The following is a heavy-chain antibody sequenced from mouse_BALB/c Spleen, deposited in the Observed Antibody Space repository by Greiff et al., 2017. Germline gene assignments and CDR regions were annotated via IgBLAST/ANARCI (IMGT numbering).Heavy chain of an antibody. CDR2: IRSKSNNYAT. CDR3: VRLSGYYAMDD. V-gene: IGHV10-1*02. J-gene: IGHJ4*01. Sequence: EVKLVESGGGLVQPKGSLKLSCAASGFTFNTYAMNWVRQAPGKGLEWVARIRSKSNNYATYYADSVKDRFTISRDDSQSMLYLQMNNLKTEDTAMYYCVRLSGYYAMDDWGQGTSVTVSS. D-gene: IGHD1-1*02. CDR1: GFTFNTYA.